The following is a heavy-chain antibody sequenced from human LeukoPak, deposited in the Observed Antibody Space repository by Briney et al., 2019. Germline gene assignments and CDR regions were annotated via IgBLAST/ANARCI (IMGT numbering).Heavy chain of an antibody. Sequence: GGSLRLSCAASGFTFSSYAMHWVRQAPGKGLEWVAVISYDGSNKYYADSVKGRFTISRDNSKNTLYLQMNSLRAEDTAVYYCARRRDPDAFDIWGQGTMVTVSS. D-gene: IGHD5-24*01. V-gene: IGHV3-30-3*01. CDR1: GFTFSSYA. J-gene: IGHJ3*02. CDR3: ARRRDPDAFDI. CDR2: ISYDGSNK.